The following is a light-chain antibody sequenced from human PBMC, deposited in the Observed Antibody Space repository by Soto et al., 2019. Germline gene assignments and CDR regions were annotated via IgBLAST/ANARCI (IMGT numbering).Light chain of an antibody. CDR2: GAS. CDR1: QSVSSD. J-gene: IGKJ2*01. V-gene: IGKV3-15*01. Sequence: EIVMTQAPATLSVFPGERATLSCRASQSVSSDLAWYQQKPGQAPRLLIYGASTRASGIPARFSGSGSGTEFPLTISSLQSEDFALYYCQQYYDWPQYTFGQGNQLESK. CDR3: QQYYDWPQYT.